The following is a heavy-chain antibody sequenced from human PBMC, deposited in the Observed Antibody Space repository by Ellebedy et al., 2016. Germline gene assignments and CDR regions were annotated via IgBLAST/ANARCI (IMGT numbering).Heavy chain of an antibody. J-gene: IGHJ4*02. D-gene: IGHD3-3*01. CDR2: IVFSGTAT. Sequence: GGSLSLSXAASGFTFNIAVMTWVRQAPGKGLEWVATIVFSGTATYYSDSVKGRFIISRDNAKNSLFLQMNSLRVEDTAVYYCARDGSEWSRDYWGQGTLVTVSS. CDR1: GFTFNIAV. V-gene: IGHV3-21*01. CDR3: ARDGSEWSRDY.